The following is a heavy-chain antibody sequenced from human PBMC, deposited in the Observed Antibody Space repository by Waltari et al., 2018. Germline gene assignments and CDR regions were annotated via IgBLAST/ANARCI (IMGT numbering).Heavy chain of an antibody. CDR3: ARDIVLVEGVNWFDP. CDR2: IYTSGST. CDR1: GGSISSGSSY. Sequence: QVQLQESGPGLVKPSQTLSLTCTVSGGSISSGSSYWSWIRQPAGKGLEWIGYIYTSGSTNYNPSLKSRVTISVDTSKNQFSLKLSSVTAADTAVYYCARDIVLVEGVNWFDPWGQGTLVTVSS. V-gene: IGHV4-61*09. J-gene: IGHJ5*02. D-gene: IGHD2-8*02.